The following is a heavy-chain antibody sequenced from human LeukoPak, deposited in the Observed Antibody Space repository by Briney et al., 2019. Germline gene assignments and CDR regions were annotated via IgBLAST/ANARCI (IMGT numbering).Heavy chain of an antibody. Sequence: DSVKVSCKASGYTFTGYYMHWVRQAPGQGLEWMGWINPNSGGTNYAQKFQGRVTMTRDTSISTAYMELSRLRSDDTAVYYCAGAIPYDILTGYYFSGMDVWGQGTTVTVSS. D-gene: IGHD3-9*01. V-gene: IGHV1-2*02. CDR3: AGAIPYDILTGYYFSGMDV. CDR2: INPNSGGT. CDR1: GYTFTGYY. J-gene: IGHJ6*02.